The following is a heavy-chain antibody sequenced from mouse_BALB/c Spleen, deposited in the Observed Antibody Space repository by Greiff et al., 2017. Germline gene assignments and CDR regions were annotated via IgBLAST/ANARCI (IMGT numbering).Heavy chain of an antibody. D-gene: IGHD2-1*01. V-gene: IGHV5-6-2*01. CDR2: INSNGGST. Sequence: EVQLVESGGGLVKLGGSLKLSCAASGFTFSSYYMSWVRQTPEKRLELVAAINSNGGSTYYPDTVKGRFTISRDNAKNTLYLQMSSLKSEDTALYYCARHEGNYGDYAMDYWGQGTSVTVSS. CDR1: GFTFSSYY. CDR3: ARHEGNYGDYAMDY. J-gene: IGHJ4*01.